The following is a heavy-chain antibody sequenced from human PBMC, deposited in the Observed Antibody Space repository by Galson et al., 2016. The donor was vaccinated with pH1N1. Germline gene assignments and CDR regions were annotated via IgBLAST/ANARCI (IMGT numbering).Heavy chain of an antibody. CDR2: VNPGGSTI. Sequence: QSGAEVKKPGESLKISCKASGYSFTSYWIAWVRQVPGKGLEWVGVVNPGGSTIRYSPPFQGQVTISNDKSINTAYLQWISLKASDTATYYCARQYDFGDYRGDAFDIWGQGTVVIVSS. D-gene: IGHD4-17*01. CDR1: GYSFTSYW. V-gene: IGHV5-51*03. CDR3: ARQYDFGDYRGDAFDI. J-gene: IGHJ3*02.